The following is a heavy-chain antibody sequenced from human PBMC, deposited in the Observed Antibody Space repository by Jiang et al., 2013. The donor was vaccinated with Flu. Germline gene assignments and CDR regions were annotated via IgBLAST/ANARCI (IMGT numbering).Heavy chain of an antibody. V-gene: IGHV4-61*01. J-gene: IGHJ3*02. D-gene: IGHD3-22*01. CDR3: ARDLRLFHAFQI. Sequence: LTCTVSGGSVNSGSYYWSWVRQPPGKGLEWIGYVYYSGNTNYNPSLKSRATISLDTSKNQFSLQLTSVTAVDTAVYYCARDLRLFHAFQIWGQGTMVTVSS. CDR2: VYYSGNT. CDR1: GGSVNSGSYY.